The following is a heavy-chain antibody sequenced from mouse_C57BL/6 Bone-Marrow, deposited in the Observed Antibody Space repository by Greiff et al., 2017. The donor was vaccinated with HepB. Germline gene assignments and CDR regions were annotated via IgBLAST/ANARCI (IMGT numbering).Heavy chain of an antibody. CDR2: IDPSDSYT. J-gene: IGHJ2*01. CDR3: ARRTAQATFDY. Sequence: QVQLKESGAELVMPGASVKLSCKASGYTFTSYWMHWVKPRPGQGLEWIGEIDPSDSYTNYNQKFKGKSTLTVDKSSSTAYMQLSSLTSEDSAVYYCARRTAQATFDYWGQGTTLTVSS. D-gene: IGHD3-2*02. V-gene: IGHV1-69*01. CDR1: GYTFTSYW.